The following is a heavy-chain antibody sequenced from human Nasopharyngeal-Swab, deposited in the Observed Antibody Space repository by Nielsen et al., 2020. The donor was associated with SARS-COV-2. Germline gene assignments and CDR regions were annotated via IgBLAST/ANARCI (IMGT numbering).Heavy chain of an antibody. CDR3: ARDLHSRAEFDY. Sequence: GESLKISCAASGFTFSDYYMSWIRQAPGKGLEWVSYISSSGSTTYYADSVKGRFTISRDNAKNSLYLQMNSLRAEDTAVYYCARDLHSRAEFDYWGQGTLVTVSS. J-gene: IGHJ4*02. CDR2: ISSSGSTT. CDR1: GFTFSDYY. V-gene: IGHV3-11*01. D-gene: IGHD1-14*01.